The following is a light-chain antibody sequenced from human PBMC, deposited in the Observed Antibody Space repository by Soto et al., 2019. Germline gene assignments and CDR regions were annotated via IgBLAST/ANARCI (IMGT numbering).Light chain of an antibody. Sequence: DIQMTQSPSSLSASVGDRVTITCRASQSISTYLNWYQQKPGKAPKLLIYHSSTLQSGVPSRFSGSGSGTDFTLTISSLQPEDFATYYCQHTYTTPVYSFGQGTKVDI. CDR1: QSISTY. CDR3: QHTYTTPVYS. CDR2: HSS. J-gene: IGKJ2*01. V-gene: IGKV1-39*01.